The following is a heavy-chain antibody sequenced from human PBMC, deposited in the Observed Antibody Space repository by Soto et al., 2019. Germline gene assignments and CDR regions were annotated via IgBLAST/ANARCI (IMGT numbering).Heavy chain of an antibody. CDR2: ISAYNGHT. J-gene: IGHJ4*02. V-gene: IGHV1-18*01. CDR3: ARNGAGTHPLGY. D-gene: IGHD2-8*01. Sequence: QVQLVQSGPEVKKPGASVKVSCKASGYTFTNYGFNWVRQAPGQGLEWMGWISAYNGHTKYSQIFQARVIMTPDTSTSTAYMALRSLTSGDTAVYYSARNGAGTHPLGYWGQGALLTVPS. CDR1: GYTFTNYG.